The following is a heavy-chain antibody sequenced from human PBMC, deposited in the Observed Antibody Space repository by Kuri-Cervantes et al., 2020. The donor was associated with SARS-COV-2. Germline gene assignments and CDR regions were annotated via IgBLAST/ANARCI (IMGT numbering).Heavy chain of an antibody. CDR2: ISAYNGNT. J-gene: IGHJ4*02. CDR3: ARVILCGGDCYPFDY. V-gene: IGHV1-18*01. Sequence: ASVKVSCKASGYTFTSYDINWVRQATGQGLEWMGWISAYNGNTNYAQKLQGRVTMTTDTSTSTAYMELRSLRSDDTAVYYCARVILCGGDCYPFDYWGQGTRVTVSS. CDR1: GYTFTSYD. D-gene: IGHD2-21*02.